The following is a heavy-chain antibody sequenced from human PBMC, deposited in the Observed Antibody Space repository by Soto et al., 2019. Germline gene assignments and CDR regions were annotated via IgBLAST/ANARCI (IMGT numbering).Heavy chain of an antibody. CDR1: GFTFSSYW. D-gene: IGHD3-10*01. CDR2: IKQDGSDK. CDR3: ARQTRAPES. J-gene: IGHJ4*02. V-gene: IGHV3-7*03. Sequence: EVQLVGSGGGLVQPGGSLRLSCAASGFTFSSYWMTWVRQAPGKGLECVANIKQDGSDKYYVDSVKGRFTISRDNAKNSLYLQMNSLRVEDTAVYYCARQTRAPESWGQGTLVTVSS.